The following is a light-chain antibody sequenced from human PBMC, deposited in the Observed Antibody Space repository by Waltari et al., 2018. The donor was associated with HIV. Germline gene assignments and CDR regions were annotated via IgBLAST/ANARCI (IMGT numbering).Light chain of an antibody. V-gene: IGKV3-11*01. J-gene: IGKJ5*01. Sequence: ENVLTQSPATLSLSPGERATLSCRASQSFSNYLAWYQQKPGQAPRLLIYDVSKRAIGFPDRFSGSGSGTDFTLTISSLEAEDFAVYYCQQRSDWQITFGQGTRLEIK. CDR3: QQRSDWQIT. CDR1: QSFSNY. CDR2: DVS.